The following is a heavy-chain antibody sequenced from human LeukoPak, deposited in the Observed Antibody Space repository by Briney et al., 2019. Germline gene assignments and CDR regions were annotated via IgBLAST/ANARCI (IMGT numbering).Heavy chain of an antibody. Sequence: SETLSLTCAVYGGSFSGYYWSWIRQPPGKGLEWIGEINHSGSTNYNPSLKSRVTISVDTSKNQLSLKLSSVTAADTAVYYCATRRGDGYNSRYFDYWGQGTLVTVSS. CDR1: GGSFSGYY. CDR2: INHSGST. CDR3: ATRRGDGYNSRYFDY. J-gene: IGHJ4*02. V-gene: IGHV4-34*01. D-gene: IGHD5-24*01.